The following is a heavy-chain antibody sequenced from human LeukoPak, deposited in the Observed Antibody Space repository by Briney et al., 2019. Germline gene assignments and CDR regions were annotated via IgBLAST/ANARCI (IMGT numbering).Heavy chain of an antibody. CDR2: IYYSGST. V-gene: IGHV4-31*03. D-gene: IGHD3-10*01. Sequence: SQTLSLTCTVSGGSISSGGYCWSWIRQHPGKGLVWIGYIYYSGSTYYTPSIKSRVTISVDTSKNQFSLKLSSVTAADTAVYYCARVISREYYFDYWGQGTLVTVSS. J-gene: IGHJ4*02. CDR3: ARVISREYYFDY. CDR1: GGSISSGGYC.